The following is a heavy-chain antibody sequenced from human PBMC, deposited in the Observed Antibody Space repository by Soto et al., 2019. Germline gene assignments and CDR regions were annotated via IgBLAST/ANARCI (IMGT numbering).Heavy chain of an antibody. V-gene: IGHV3-23*01. CDR2: ISGSGGST. CDR1: GFTFSSYA. J-gene: IGHJ4*02. D-gene: IGHD6-6*01. Sequence: GSLRLSCAASGFTFSSYAMSWVRQAPGKGLEWVSAISGSGGSTYYADSVKGRFTISRDNSKNTLYLQMNSLRAEDTAVYYCAKVKYPASIAARPRFAAAFDYWGQGTLVTVSS. CDR3: AKVKYPASIAARPRFAAAFDY.